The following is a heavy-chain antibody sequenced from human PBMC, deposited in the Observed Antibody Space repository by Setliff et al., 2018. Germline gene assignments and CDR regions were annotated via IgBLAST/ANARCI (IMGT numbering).Heavy chain of an antibody. CDR2: IYYSGST. V-gene: IGHV4-31*03. Sequence: SETLSLTCTFSGCSISSGGYYWSWIRQHPGKGLEWIGYIYYSGSTYYNPSLKSRVTISVDTSKNQFSLKLSSVTAADTAVYYCARDHGGAAPYYYYYMDVWGKGTTVTVSS. D-gene: IGHD3-16*01. CDR1: GCSISSGGYY. J-gene: IGHJ6*03. CDR3: ARDHGGAAPYYYYYMDV.